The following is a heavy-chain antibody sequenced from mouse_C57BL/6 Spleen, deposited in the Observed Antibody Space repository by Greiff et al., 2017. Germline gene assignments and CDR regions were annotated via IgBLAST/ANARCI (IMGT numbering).Heavy chain of an antibody. Sequence: QVQLQQPGAELVMPGASVKLSCKASGYTFTSYWMHWVKQRPGQGLEWIGEIDPSDSYTNYNQKFKGKSTLTVDKSSSTAYMQLSSLTSEDSAVYYCARRGGLLRAMDYWGQGTSVTVSS. CDR3: ARRGGLLRAMDY. V-gene: IGHV1-69*01. CDR2: IDPSDSYT. J-gene: IGHJ4*01. D-gene: IGHD2-3*01. CDR1: GYTFTSYW.